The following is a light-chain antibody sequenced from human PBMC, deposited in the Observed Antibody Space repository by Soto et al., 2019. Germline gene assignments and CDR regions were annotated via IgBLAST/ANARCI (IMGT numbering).Light chain of an antibody. CDR3: QKYGSSPRT. CDR2: GAS. Sequence: EIVLTQSPGALSLSPGERATLSCGTSQSVSSSYLAWYQQKPGQAPRLLIYGASTRATGIPDRFSGSGSGTDFTLTISRLEPEDFAVYYCQKYGSSPRTFGQGTKVDNK. V-gene: IGKV3-20*01. J-gene: IGKJ1*01. CDR1: QSVSSSY.